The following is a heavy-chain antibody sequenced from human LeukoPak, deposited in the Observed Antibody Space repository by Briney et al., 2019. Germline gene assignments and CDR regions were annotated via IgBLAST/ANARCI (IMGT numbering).Heavy chain of an antibody. CDR1: AGSISSYY. CDR2: IYYSGST. V-gene: IGHV4-59*08. Sequence: SETLSLTCTVSAGSISSYYWSWIRQPPGKGLEWIGYIYYSGSTNYNPSLKSRLTISVDTSKNQFSLKLSSVTAADTAVYYCARHLYYYYMDVWGKGTTVTVSS. J-gene: IGHJ6*03. CDR3: ARHLYYYYMDV.